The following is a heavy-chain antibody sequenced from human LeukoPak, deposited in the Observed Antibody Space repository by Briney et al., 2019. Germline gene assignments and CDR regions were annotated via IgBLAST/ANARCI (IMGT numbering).Heavy chain of an antibody. D-gene: IGHD1-26*01. V-gene: IGHV3-30*04. CDR1: GFTFSSYA. Sequence: GGSLRLSCAASGFTFSSYAMHWVRQAPGKGLEWVAVISYDGSNKYYADSVKGRFTISRDNSKNTLYLQMNSLRAEDTAVYYCAKSRMGAKEKSEGRFGMDVWGQGTTVTVFS. J-gene: IGHJ6*02. CDR3: AKSRMGAKEKSEGRFGMDV. CDR2: ISYDGSNK.